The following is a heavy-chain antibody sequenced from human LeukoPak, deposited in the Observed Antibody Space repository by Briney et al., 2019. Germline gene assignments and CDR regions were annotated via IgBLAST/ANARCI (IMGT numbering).Heavy chain of an antibody. D-gene: IGHD3-10*01. Sequence: PSQTLSLTCTVSGGSISSGDYYWSWIRQPPGKGLEWIGNIYYSGSTYYNPSLKSRVTISVDTSKNQFSLKLSSVTAADTAVYYCARDFSYYSGSGSNWGQGTLVTVSS. CDR3: ARDFSYYSGSGSN. V-gene: IGHV4-30-4*01. CDR2: IYYSGST. J-gene: IGHJ4*02. CDR1: GGSISSGDYY.